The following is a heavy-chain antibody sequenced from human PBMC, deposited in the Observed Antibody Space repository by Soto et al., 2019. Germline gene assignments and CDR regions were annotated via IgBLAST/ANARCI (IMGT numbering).Heavy chain of an antibody. CDR3: ARGDWSGYYRTDY. Sequence: GGSLRLSCAASGFTFSSYWMSWVRQAPGKGLEWVANIKQDGSEKYYVDSVKGRFTVSRDNAKNSLYLQMNSLRAEDTAVYYCARGDWSGYYRTDYWGQGTLVTVSS. J-gene: IGHJ4*02. D-gene: IGHD3-3*01. V-gene: IGHV3-7*01. CDR1: GFTFSSYW. CDR2: IKQDGSEK.